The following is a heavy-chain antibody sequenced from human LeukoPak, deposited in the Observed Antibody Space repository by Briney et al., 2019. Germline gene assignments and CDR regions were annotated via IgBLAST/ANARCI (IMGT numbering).Heavy chain of an antibody. CDR2: INPNSGDT. D-gene: IGHD4-23*01. V-gene: IGHV1-2*02. CDR1: EYTFRGYYYY. J-gene: IGHJ4*02. Sequence: GASVKVSCKVSEYTFRGYYYYMHWVRQAPGLGLEWVGWINPNSGDTNYAQKFQGRVTMTWDTSITTAYMELRGLRSDDTAMYYCARRSSVVTSIDYWGQGTLVTVSS. CDR3: ARRSSVVTSIDY.